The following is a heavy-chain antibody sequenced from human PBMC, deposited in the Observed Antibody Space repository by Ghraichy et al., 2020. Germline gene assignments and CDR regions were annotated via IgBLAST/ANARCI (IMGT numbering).Heavy chain of an antibody. CDR1: GFTFSSYG. CDR3: AKERNYYGSGRGAFDI. V-gene: IGHV3-30*18. J-gene: IGHJ3*02. CDR2: ISYDGSNK. D-gene: IGHD3-10*01. Sequence: GGSLRLSCAASGFTFSSYGMHWVRQAPGKGLEWVAVISYDGSNKYYADSVKGRFTISRDNSKNTLYLQMNSLRAEDTAVYYCAKERNYYGSGRGAFDIWGQGTMVTVSS.